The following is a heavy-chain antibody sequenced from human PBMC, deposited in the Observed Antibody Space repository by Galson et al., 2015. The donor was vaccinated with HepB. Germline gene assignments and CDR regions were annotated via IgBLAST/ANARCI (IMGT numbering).Heavy chain of an antibody. CDR2: IIPIFATA. CDR3: ARDAGQGSGSYYGY. CDR1: GGTFSSYA. D-gene: IGHD3-10*01. V-gene: IGHV1-69*13. J-gene: IGHJ4*02. Sequence: SVKVSCKASGGTFSSYAISWVRQAPGQGLEWMGGIIPIFATAKYAQKFQGRVTITADESTSTAHMELSSLRSEDTAVYYCARDAGQGSGSYYGYWGQGTLVTVSS.